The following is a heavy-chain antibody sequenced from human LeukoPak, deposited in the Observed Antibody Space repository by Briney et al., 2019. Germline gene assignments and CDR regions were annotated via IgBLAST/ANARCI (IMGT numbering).Heavy chain of an antibody. CDR2: ISGSGGST. V-gene: IGHV3-23*01. CDR3: AKDMTDCSSSNCYCWFDP. Sequence: GGSLRLSCAASGFTFSNYAMSWVRQAPGEGLEWVSVISGSGGSTYYADSVKGRFTISRDNSKNTLYLQMNRLRADDTAVHYCAKDMTDCSSSNCYCWFDPWGQGTLVTVSS. J-gene: IGHJ5*02. D-gene: IGHD2-2*01. CDR1: GFTFSNYA.